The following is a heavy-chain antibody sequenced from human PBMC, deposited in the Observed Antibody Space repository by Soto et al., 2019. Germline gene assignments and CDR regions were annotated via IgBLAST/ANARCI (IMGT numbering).Heavy chain of an antibody. V-gene: IGHV1-69*06. D-gene: IGHD2-15*01. CDR3: AVYSGGSCYLNWFDP. J-gene: IGHJ5*02. Sequence: SVKLSCKASVCTFSSYAVSWVRQAPVQGLEWMGWIIPIFGTANYAQKFQGRVTITAGKSTSTAYMELSSLRSEDTAGYYCAVYSGGSCYLNWFDPWGQGTLVTVSS. CDR2: IIPIFGTA. CDR1: VCTFSSYA.